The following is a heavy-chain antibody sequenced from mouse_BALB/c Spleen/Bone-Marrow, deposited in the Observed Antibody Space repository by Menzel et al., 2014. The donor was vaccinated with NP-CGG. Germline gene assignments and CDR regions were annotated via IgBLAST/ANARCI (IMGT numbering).Heavy chain of an antibody. D-gene: IGHD2-4*01. CDR3: PGESDSQFDY. CDR1: GYTFTSYY. CDR2: INPSNGGT. V-gene: IGHV1S81*02. J-gene: IGHJ3*01. Sequence: QVQLQQSGAELVKPGASVKLSCKASGYTFTSYYMYWVKQRPGQGLEWIGEINPSNGGTNFNEKFKSKATLTVDKSTSTAYMQHSKLASEDTEVCDCPGESDSQFDYWGQGTLVTVSA.